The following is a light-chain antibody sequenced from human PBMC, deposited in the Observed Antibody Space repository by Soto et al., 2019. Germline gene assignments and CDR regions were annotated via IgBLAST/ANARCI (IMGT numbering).Light chain of an antibody. Sequence: EIVMTQSPGTLSVSPGERATLSCRASQSVSISLAWYQQKPGQAPRLLIYGASTRATGIPARFSGSGSGTEFTLTISSLQSEDFAVYYSHQYNNCLRLTFGGGIKV. CDR2: GAS. CDR1: QSVSIS. V-gene: IGKV3-15*01. J-gene: IGKJ4*02. CDR3: HQYNNCLRLT.